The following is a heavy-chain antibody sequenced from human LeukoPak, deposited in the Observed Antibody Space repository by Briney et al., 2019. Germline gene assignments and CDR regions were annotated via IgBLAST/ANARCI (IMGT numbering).Heavy chain of an antibody. Sequence: ASVKVSCKASGYTFTGYYMHWVRQAPGQGLEWMGRINPNSGGTNYAQKFQGRVTMTRDTSISTAYMEMTRLRSDNTAVYYCASDPSRGFGELFDYWGQGTLVTVSS. D-gene: IGHD3-10*01. J-gene: IGHJ4*02. CDR3: ASDPSRGFGELFDY. CDR2: INPNSGGT. CDR1: GYTFTGYY. V-gene: IGHV1-2*06.